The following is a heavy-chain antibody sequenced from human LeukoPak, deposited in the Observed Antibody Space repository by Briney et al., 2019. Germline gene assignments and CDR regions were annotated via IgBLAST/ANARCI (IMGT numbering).Heavy chain of an antibody. CDR3: ARGAYNSGGTLEI. J-gene: IGHJ4*02. D-gene: IGHD3-22*01. Sequence: PGGPLRLSCAASGFTFSSYSMNWARQAPGKGLEWVSYISTSGNYIYYSDSVKGRFTISRDNAKNSLYLQMHSLRADDTAVYYCARGAYNSGGTLEIWGQGTLVTVSS. V-gene: IGHV3-21*01. CDR2: ISTSGNYI. CDR1: GFTFSSYS.